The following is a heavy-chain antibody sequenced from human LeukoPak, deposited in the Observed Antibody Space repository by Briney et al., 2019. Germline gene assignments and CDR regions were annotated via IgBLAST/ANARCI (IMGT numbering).Heavy chain of an antibody. Sequence: PSETLSLTCIVSGGSISSSSYFWGWIRQPPGKGLEWIGSIYYSGSTYYNPSLKSRVTISLDTSKNHFSLKLSSVTAADTAVYYCARVPNDYGDFFFDYWGQGTLVTVSS. CDR1: GGSISSSSYF. J-gene: IGHJ4*02. CDR3: ARVPNDYGDFFFDY. D-gene: IGHD4-17*01. V-gene: IGHV4-39*07. CDR2: IYYSGST.